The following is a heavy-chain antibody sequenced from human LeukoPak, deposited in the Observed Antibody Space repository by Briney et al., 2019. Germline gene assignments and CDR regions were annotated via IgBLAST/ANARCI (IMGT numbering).Heavy chain of an antibody. J-gene: IGHJ4*02. D-gene: IGHD6-19*01. CDR3: ARDLQPSRFYSSGWYDY. Sequence: SQTLSLTCAISGDSVSSNSAAWNWIRQSPSRGLEWLGRTYYRSKWYNDYAVSVKSRITINPGTSKNQFSLQLNSVTPEDTAVYYCARDLQPSRFYSSGWYDYWGQGTLVTVSS. CDR1: GDSVSSNSAA. CDR2: TYYRSKWYN. V-gene: IGHV6-1*01.